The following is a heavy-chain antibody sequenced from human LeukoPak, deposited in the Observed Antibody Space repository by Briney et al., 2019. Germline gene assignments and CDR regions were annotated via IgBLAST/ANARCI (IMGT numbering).Heavy chain of an antibody. CDR3: ARDGSSFGDYGSF. CDR1: GYTFTSYG. D-gene: IGHD4-17*01. J-gene: IGHJ3*01. V-gene: IGHV1-18*04. Sequence: ASVKFSCKASGYTFTSYGISWVRQAPGQGLEWMGRISAYNGNTNYAQKLQGRVPMTTDTSTSTAYMELRSLRSDDTAVYYCARDGSSFGDYGSFWGQGTMVTVSS. CDR2: ISAYNGNT.